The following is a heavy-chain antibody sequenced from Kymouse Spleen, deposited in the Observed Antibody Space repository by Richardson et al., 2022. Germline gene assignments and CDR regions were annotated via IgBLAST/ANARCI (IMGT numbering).Heavy chain of an antibody. CDR2: IKQDGSEK. J-gene: IGHJ6*02. D-gene: IGHD6-13*01. CDR1: GFTFSSYW. V-gene: IGHV3-7*01. CDR3: AHSSSYYYYGMDV. Sequence: EVQLVESGGGLVQPGGSLRLSCAASGFTFSSYWMSWVRQAPGKGLEWVANIKQDGSEKYYVDSVKGRFTISRDNAKNSLYLQMNSLRAEDTAVYYCAHSSSYYYYGMDVWGQGTTVTVSS.